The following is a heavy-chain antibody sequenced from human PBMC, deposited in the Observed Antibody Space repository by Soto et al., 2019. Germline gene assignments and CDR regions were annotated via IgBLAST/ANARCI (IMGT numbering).Heavy chain of an antibody. CDR3: ARAGSWIQLWYFDY. CDR2: IKQDGSEK. CDR1: GFTFSSYW. J-gene: IGHJ4*02. V-gene: IGHV3-7*01. D-gene: IGHD5-18*01. Sequence: GESLKISCAASGFTFSSYWMSWVRQAPGKGLEWVANIKQDGSEKYYVDSVKGRFTISRDNAKNSLYLQMNSLRAEDTAVYYCARAGSWIQLWYFDYWGQGTLVTVSS.